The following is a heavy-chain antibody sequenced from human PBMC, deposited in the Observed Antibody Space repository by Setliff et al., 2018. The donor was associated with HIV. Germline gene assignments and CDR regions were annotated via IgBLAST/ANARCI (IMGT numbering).Heavy chain of an antibody. CDR3: ARETQTNSGSYLA. D-gene: IGHD3-10*01. CDR1: GYTFVNYY. CDR2: MNCMNGDT. Sequence: ASVKVSCKTSGYTFVNYYVNWVRQAPGQGLEWIGIMNCMNGDTSYAQSLKGRVTVTRDTSTSTAYMDLSSLRPEDTAVYYCARETQTNSGSYLAWGQGTLVTVSS. V-gene: IGHV1-46*01. J-gene: IGHJ4*02.